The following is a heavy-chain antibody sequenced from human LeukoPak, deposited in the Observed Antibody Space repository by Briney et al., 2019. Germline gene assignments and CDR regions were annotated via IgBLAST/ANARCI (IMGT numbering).Heavy chain of an antibody. CDR1: GYSFTTHW. Sequence: GESLKISCKGSGYSFTTHWIGWVRQMPGKGLEWMGIIYPGDSDTRYSPSFQGQVTISADKSISTAYLQWSSLKASDTAMYYCASQYYYGSGSSISLPDAFDIWGQGTMVTVSS. CDR3: ASQYYYGSGSSISLPDAFDI. D-gene: IGHD3-10*01. V-gene: IGHV5-51*01. J-gene: IGHJ3*02. CDR2: IYPGDSDT.